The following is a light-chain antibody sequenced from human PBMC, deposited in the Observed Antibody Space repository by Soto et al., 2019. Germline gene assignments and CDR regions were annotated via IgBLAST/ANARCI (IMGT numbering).Light chain of an antibody. V-gene: IGLV2-14*01. CDR3: SSYTSTSTPFV. CDR1: SSDVGGYSS. J-gene: IGLJ1*01. CDR2: DVS. Sequence: QSVLTQPASVSGSPGQSITISCTGSSSDVGGYSSVSWYQQHPGKAPKLMIYDVSNRPSGVSNRFSGSKSGNTASLTISGLQAEDEADYYCSSYTSTSTPFVFGTGTKLTVL.